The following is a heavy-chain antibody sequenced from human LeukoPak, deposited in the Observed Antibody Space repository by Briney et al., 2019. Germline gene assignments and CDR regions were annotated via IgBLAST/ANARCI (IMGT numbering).Heavy chain of an antibody. CDR1: GGSISGHF. CDR2: VSYSGDT. J-gene: IGHJ4*02. CDR3: ARGGASSRYFGY. D-gene: IGHD1-26*01. Sequence: SETLSLTCTVSGGSISGHFWSWIRQPPGKGLEWIGFVSYSGDTNYSPSFNGRVTISLETSKSQFSLNLNSVTGADTAVYFCARGGASSRYFGYWGQGTLVTVSS. V-gene: IGHV4-59*11.